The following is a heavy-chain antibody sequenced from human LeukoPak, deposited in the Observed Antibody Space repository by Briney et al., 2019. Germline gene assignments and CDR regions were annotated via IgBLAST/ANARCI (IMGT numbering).Heavy chain of an antibody. CDR3: ARVRSDSSGWYEFDY. CDR1: GFTVSTNY. V-gene: IGHV3-53*01. CDR2: ISTGGTT. D-gene: IGHD6-19*01. Sequence: GGSLRLSCAASGFTVSTNYMSWVRQVSGEGLEFVSLISTGGTTHYADSAKGRFSISSDNSKNTLYLQMNRLRAEDTAVYYCARVRSDSSGWYEFDYWGQGTLVTVSS. J-gene: IGHJ4*02.